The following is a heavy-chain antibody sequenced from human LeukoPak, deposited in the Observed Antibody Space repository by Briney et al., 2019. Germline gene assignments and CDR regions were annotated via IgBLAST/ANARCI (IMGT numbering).Heavy chain of an antibody. CDR2: ITGTGDAT. D-gene: IGHD3-22*01. CDR1: GFTFSSNA. J-gene: IGHJ4*02. CDR3: AKAYGSNGYFQLPIDC. V-gene: IGHV3-23*01. Sequence: GGSLRLSCAASGFTFSSNAMNWVRQAPGKGLECVSAITGTGDATYYVDSVKGRFTISRDNSKNTLYLQLNSLRAEDTAVYYSAKAYGSNGYFQLPIDCWGQGTLVTVSS.